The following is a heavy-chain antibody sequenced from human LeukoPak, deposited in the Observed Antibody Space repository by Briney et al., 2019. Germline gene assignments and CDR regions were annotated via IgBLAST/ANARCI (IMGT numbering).Heavy chain of an antibody. D-gene: IGHD1-1*01. CDR2: IGVSGGST. CDR3: ATALLRASTYMDV. CDR1: GFTFRTYG. V-gene: IGHV3-23*01. J-gene: IGHJ6*03. Sequence: TGGSLRLSCAASGFTFRTYGMNWVRQAPGKGLEWVSGIGVSGGSTYYADSVKGRFTISRDNSKNTLYLEINSLRAEDTAVYYCATALLRASTYMDVWGKGTTVTVSS.